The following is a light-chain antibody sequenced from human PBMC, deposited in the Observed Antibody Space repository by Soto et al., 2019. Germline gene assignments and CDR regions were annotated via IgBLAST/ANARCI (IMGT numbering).Light chain of an antibody. J-gene: IGLJ1*01. CDR1: YSDIGAYNY. CDR3: SSFKGTNSFV. CDR2: EVS. Sequence: QSALTQPPSASGSTGQSVTIPCTGTYSDIGAYNYVSWYQQRPGEAPKLIIYEVSKRPSGVPDRSFASKSGNTAALTVSGLQANDEANYYCSSFKGTNSFVFGTGTKVTVL. V-gene: IGLV2-8*01.